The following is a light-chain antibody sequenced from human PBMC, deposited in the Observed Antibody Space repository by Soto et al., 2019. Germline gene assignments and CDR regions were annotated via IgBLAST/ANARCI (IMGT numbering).Light chain of an antibody. CDR1: SSKIGTSS. V-gene: IGLV1-44*01. CDR2: TTN. Sequence: QSVLTQPHSASGTPRQRVTISCSGSSSKIGTSSVHWFQQLPGTAPKLLISTTNQRPSGVPERFSGSKSGTSASLAISGLQSEDEADYYCAAWDDSLNGHVFGTGTKVTVL. J-gene: IGLJ1*01. CDR3: AAWDDSLNGHV.